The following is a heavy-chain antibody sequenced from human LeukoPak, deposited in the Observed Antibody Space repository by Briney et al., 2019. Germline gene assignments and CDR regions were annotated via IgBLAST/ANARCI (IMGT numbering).Heavy chain of an antibody. V-gene: IGHV3-48*03. CDR2: ISSSGSTI. Sequence: GGSLRLSCAASGFTFSSYEMNWVRQAPGKGLEWVSYISSSGSTIYYADSVKGRFTISRDNAKNSLYLQMNSLGAEDTAVYYCAREIRIGWFDYWGQGTLVTVSS. D-gene: IGHD2-15*01. CDR3: AREIRIGWFDY. CDR1: GFTFSSYE. J-gene: IGHJ4*02.